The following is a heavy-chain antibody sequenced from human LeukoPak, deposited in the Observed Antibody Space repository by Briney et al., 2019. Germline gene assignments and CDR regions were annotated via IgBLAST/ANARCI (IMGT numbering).Heavy chain of an antibody. J-gene: IGHJ6*03. CDR3: ARELRAARPYYYYYYTDV. D-gene: IGHD6-6*01. Sequence: SETLSLTCTVSGGSISSHYWSWIRQPPGKGLEWIGYIYYSGSTNYNPSLKSRVTISVDTSKNQFSLKLSPVTAADTAVYYCARELRAARPYYYYYYTDVWGKGTTVTVSS. V-gene: IGHV4-59*11. CDR2: IYYSGST. CDR1: GGSISSHY.